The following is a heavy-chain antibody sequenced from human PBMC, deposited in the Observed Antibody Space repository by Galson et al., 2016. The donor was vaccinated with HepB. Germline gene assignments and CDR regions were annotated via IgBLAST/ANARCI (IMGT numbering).Heavy chain of an antibody. CDR3: ARMRSELTAGGWGRPFDP. Sequence: SLRLSCAASGFTVSNNYMSWVRQPPGKGLEWVSLIYSGGGTLYADSVKGRFTISRDNSKSTVYLQMISLRAEDTAVYYCARMRSELTAGGWGRPFDPWGQGTLVTGSS. V-gene: IGHV3-53*01. J-gene: IGHJ5*02. D-gene: IGHD6-13*01. CDR2: IYSGGGT. CDR1: GFTVSNNY.